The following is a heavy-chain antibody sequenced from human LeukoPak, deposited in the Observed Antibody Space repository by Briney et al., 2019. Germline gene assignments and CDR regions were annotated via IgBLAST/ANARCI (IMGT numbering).Heavy chain of an antibody. V-gene: IGHV1-46*01. CDR3: ARGRDGGSFLDAFDI. CDR1: GYTFTSYY. D-gene: IGHD1-26*01. CDR2: INPSGGST. Sequence: ASVQVSCKASGYTFTSYYMHWVRQAPGQELEWMGIINPSGGSTSYAQKFQGRVTMTRDTSTSTVYMELSSLRSEDTAVYYCARGRDGGSFLDAFDIWGQGTMVTVSS. J-gene: IGHJ3*02.